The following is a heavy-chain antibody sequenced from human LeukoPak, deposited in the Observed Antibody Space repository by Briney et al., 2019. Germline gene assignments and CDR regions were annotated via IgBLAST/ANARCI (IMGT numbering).Heavy chain of an antibody. V-gene: IGHV4-34*01. CDR2: VNHSGST. Sequence: PSETLSLTCAVYGGSFSGYYWSWIRQPPGKGLEWIGEVNHSGSTNYNPSLKSRVTISVDTSKNQFSLKLSSATAADTAVYYCSYSGSYYPDYWGQGTLVTVSS. D-gene: IGHD3-10*01. CDR1: GGSFSGYY. J-gene: IGHJ4*02. CDR3: SYSGSYYPDY.